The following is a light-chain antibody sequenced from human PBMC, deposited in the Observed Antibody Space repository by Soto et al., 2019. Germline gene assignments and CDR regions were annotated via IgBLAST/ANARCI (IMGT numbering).Light chain of an antibody. Sequence: QSVLTQPPSVSGSPGQSVTISCTGTNSDVGSYNRVSWYHQPPGTAPKLMFYDVNSRPSGVSDRFSGSKSGNTASLTISGLHAEDEGDYYCNSFTTSSTYVFGTGTKVTVL. V-gene: IGLV2-18*02. CDR2: DVN. CDR3: NSFTTSSTYV. CDR1: NSDVGSYNR. J-gene: IGLJ1*01.